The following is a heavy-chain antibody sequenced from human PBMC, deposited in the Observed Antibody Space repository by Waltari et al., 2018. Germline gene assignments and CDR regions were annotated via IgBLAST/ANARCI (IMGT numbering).Heavy chain of an antibody. Sequence: QVQLQESGPGLVKPSETLSLTCAVSGYSISSGYYWGWIRQPPGKGLEWIGSIYHSGSTYYNPSLKSRVTISVDTSKNQFSLKLSSVTAADTAVYYCARASGIKDAFDIWGQGTMVTVSS. CDR3: ARASGIKDAFDI. CDR1: GYSISSGYY. CDR2: IYHSGST. D-gene: IGHD3-16*01. J-gene: IGHJ3*02. V-gene: IGHV4-38-2*01.